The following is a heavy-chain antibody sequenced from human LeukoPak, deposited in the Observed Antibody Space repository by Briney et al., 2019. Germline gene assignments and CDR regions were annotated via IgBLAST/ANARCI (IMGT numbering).Heavy chain of an antibody. D-gene: IGHD1-26*01. CDR3: ARRRRIVGATPGAFDI. CDR2: INHSGST. CDR1: GGSFSGYY. Sequence: SETLSLTCAVYGGSFSGYYWSWIRPPPGKGLEWIGEINHSGSTNYNPSIKSRVTISVDTSKNQFSLKLSSVTAADTAVYYCARRRRIVGATPGAFDIWGQGTMVTVSS. J-gene: IGHJ3*02. V-gene: IGHV4-34*01.